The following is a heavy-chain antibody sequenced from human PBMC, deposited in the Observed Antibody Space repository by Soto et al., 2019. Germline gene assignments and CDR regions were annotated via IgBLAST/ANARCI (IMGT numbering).Heavy chain of an antibody. D-gene: IGHD3-10*01. J-gene: IGHJ4*02. CDR2: IYHSGST. CDR3: ARHNYGSGSTYFDY. CDR1: GGSISSGAYS. Sequence: SETLSLTCAVSGGSISSGAYSWSWIRQPPGKGLEWIGYIYHSGSTYYNQSLKSRVTMSVDTSKNQFSLKLNSMTAADTAVYYCARHNYGSGSTYFDYWGQGTLVTVSS. V-gene: IGHV4-30-2*01.